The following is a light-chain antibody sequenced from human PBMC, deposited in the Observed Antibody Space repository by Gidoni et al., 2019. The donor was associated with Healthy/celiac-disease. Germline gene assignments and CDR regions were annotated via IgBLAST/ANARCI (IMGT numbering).Light chain of an antibody. CDR3: PQYGSSPPIT. CDR1: QSVSSSY. J-gene: IGKJ5*01. Sequence: EIVLTQSPGTLSLSPGERATLSCRASQSVSSSYLAWYQQKPGQSPRLLIYGASSRATCIPDRFSGSGSGTDFTLTISRLEPEDFAVYYCPQYGSSPPITFXQXTRLEIK. CDR2: GAS. V-gene: IGKV3-20*01.